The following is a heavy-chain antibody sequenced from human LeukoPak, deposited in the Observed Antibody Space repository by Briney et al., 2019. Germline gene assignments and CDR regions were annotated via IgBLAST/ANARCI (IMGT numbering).Heavy chain of an antibody. CDR2: INQDGSEK. Sequence: GGSLRLSCATSGFTFSNYWMSWVRQAPGKGLECVANINQDGSEKYSVDSVKGRFTISRDSAKNSLFLQMNSLRAEDTAVYYCARGPSGYYYYFYMDVWGKGTTVTVSS. V-gene: IGHV3-7*01. CDR3: ARGPSGYYYYFYMDV. D-gene: IGHD7-27*01. J-gene: IGHJ6*03. CDR1: GFTFSNYW.